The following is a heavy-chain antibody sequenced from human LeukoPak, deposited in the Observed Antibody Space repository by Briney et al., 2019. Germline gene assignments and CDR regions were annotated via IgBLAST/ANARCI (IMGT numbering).Heavy chain of an antibody. Sequence: ASVKVSCKVSGYTLTELSMHWVRQAPGKGLEWMGGFDPEDGDTIYAQKFQGRVTMTEDTSTDTAYMELSSLRSEDTAVYYCATGRVGGDILGYFDYWGQGTLVTVSS. CDR3: ATGRVGGDILGYFDY. CDR1: GYTLTELS. D-gene: IGHD3-9*01. J-gene: IGHJ4*02. CDR2: FDPEDGDT. V-gene: IGHV1-24*01.